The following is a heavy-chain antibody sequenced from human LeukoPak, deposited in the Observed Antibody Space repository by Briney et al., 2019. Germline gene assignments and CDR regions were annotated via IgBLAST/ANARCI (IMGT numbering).Heavy chain of an antibody. V-gene: IGHV4-39*07. Sequence: SETLSLTCTVSGGSISSSSYYWGWIRQPPGKGLEWIGEIYHSGSTTYNPSLKSRVTISVDTSKNQFSLKLSSVTAADTAVYYCARGNRIVVIPAAIEEAGKNNWFDPWGQGTLVTVSS. CDR3: ARGNRIVVIPAAIEEAGKNNWFDP. J-gene: IGHJ5*02. CDR2: IYHSGST. CDR1: GGSISSSSYY. D-gene: IGHD2-2*01.